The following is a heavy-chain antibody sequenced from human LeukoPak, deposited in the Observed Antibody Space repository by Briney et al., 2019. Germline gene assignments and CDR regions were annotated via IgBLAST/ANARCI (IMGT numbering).Heavy chain of an antibody. V-gene: IGHV4-34*01. CDR3: ARTTGYYSYYYYYMDV. D-gene: IGHD1-26*01. Sequence: SETLSLTCAVYGGSFSGYYWSWIRQPPGKGLEWIGEINHSGSTNYNPSLKSRVTISVDTSKNQFSLKLSSVTAADTAVYYCARTTGYYSYYYYYMDVWGKGTTVTISS. CDR1: GGSFSGYY. CDR2: INHSGST. J-gene: IGHJ6*03.